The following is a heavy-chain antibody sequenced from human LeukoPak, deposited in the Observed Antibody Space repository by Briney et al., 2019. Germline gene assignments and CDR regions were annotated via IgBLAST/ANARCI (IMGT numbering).Heavy chain of an antibody. J-gene: IGHJ4*02. Sequence: ASVKVSCKASGYTFTSYYMHWVRQAPGQGLEWMGWINPNSGGTNYAQKFQGRVTMTRDTSISTAYMELSRLRSDDTAVYYCARGYCTNGVCYWTFDYWGQGTLVTVSS. CDR1: GYTFTSYY. CDR3: ARGYCTNGVCYWTFDY. D-gene: IGHD2-8*01. V-gene: IGHV1-2*02. CDR2: INPNSGGT.